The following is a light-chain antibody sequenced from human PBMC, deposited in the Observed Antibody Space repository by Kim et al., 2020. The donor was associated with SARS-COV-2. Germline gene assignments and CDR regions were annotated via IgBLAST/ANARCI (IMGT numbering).Light chain of an antibody. V-gene: IGKV4-1*01. CDR2: WAS. CDR3: QQYYSTPWT. Sequence: ATTNCKSSQSVLFSSNNKNYLAWYQQKPGQPPKVIIYWASTRESGVPDRFSGSGSGTDFTLTISSLQAEDVAVYYCQQYYSTPWTFGHGTKVDI. J-gene: IGKJ1*01. CDR1: QSVLFSSNNKNY.